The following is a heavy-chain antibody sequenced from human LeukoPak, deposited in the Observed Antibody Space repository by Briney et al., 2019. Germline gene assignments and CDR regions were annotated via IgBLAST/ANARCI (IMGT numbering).Heavy chain of an antibody. CDR3: ARESSSSFDY. CDR1: GGSISSSSYY. J-gene: IGHJ4*02. V-gene: IGHV4-39*07. D-gene: IGHD6-13*01. Sequence: PSETLSLTSTVSGGSISSSSYYWGWIRQPPGKGLEWIGSIYYSGSTNYNPSLKSRATISVDTSKNQFSLKLSSVTAADTAVYYCARESSSSFDYWGQGTLVTVSS. CDR2: IYYSGST.